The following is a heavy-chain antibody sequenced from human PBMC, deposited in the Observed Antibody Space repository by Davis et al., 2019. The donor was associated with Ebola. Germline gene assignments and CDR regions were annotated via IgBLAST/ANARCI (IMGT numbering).Heavy chain of an antibody. V-gene: IGHV4-61*05. J-gene: IGHJ4*02. D-gene: IGHD3-10*01. CDR2: IYYSGST. CDR3: ARGALWFGELSSYYFDY. CDR1: GGSISSSSYY. Sequence: SETLSLTCTVSGGSISSSSYYWGWIRQPPGKGLEWIGYIYYSGSTNYNPSLKSRVTISVDTSKNQFSLKLSSVTAADTAVYYCARGALWFGELSSYYFDYWGQGTLVTVSS.